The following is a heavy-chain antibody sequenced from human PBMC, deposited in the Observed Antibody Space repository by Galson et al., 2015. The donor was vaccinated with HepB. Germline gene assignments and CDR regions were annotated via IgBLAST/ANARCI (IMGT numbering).Heavy chain of an antibody. J-gene: IGHJ4*02. CDR3: ARGRAFDY. CDR2: IGSTGGTI. CDR1: GFTFNTNS. V-gene: IGHV3-48*02. Sequence: SLRLSCAASGFTFNTNSMNWVRQGPGKGLEWIAYIGSTGGTIYHADSVKGRSNISRDNADNSLYLEMNSLRDEDTAVYYCARGRAFDYWGQGTLVTVSS.